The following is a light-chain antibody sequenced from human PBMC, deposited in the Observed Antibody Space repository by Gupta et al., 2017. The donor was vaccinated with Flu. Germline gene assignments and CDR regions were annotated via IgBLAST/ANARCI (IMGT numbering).Light chain of an antibody. J-gene: IGKJ2*01. CDR1: QSVSSN. CDR3: QQYNNWPGYT. V-gene: IGKV3-15*01. Sequence: ETVMTQSPATLSVSPGERATLSCRASQSVSSNLAWYQQKPGQAPRLLIYGASTRATGIPARFSGSGYGTEFTLTISSLQSEDFAVYYCQQYNNWPGYTFGQGTKLEIK. CDR2: GAS.